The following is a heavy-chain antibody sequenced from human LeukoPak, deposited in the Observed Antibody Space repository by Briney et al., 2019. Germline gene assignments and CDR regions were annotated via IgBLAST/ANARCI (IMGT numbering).Heavy chain of an antibody. J-gene: IGHJ4*02. Sequence: PSETLSLTCTVSGGSIRSYYWSWIRQPAGKGLEWIGRIYSSGSTNYNPSLKSRVTMSVDTSKNQFSLKLSSVTAADTAVYYCARSRDPFPYFDYWGQGTLVTVSS. CDR3: ARSRDPFPYFDY. D-gene: IGHD2/OR15-2a*01. CDR2: IYSSGST. CDR1: GGSIRSYY. V-gene: IGHV4-4*07.